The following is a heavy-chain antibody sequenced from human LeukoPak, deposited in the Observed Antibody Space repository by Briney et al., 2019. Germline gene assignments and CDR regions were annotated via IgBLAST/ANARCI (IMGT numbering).Heavy chain of an antibody. J-gene: IGHJ4*02. D-gene: IGHD2-2*01. CDR2: ISWNSGSI. Sequence: GRSLRLSCAASGFTFDDYAMHWVRQAPGKGLEWVSGISWNSGSIGYADSVKGRFTISRDNAKNSLYLQMNSLRAEDTALYYCAKDMGQRGYCSSTSCYPNFDYWGQGTLVTVSS. CDR1: GFTFDDYA. V-gene: IGHV3-9*01. CDR3: AKDMGQRGYCSSTSCYPNFDY.